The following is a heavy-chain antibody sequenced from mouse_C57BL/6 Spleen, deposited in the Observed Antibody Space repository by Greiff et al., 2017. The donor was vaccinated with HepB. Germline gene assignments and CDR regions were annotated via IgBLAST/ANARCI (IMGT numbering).Heavy chain of an antibody. V-gene: IGHV1-69*01. CDR2: IDPSDSYT. J-gene: IGHJ4*01. CDR3: ATRGGYIYAMDY. CDR1: GYTFTSYW. Sequence: QVKLQQPGAELVMPGASVKLSCKASGYTFTSYWMHWVKQRPGQGLEWIGEIDPSDSYTNYNQKFKGKSTLTVDKSSSTAYMQLSSLTSEDSAVYYCATRGGYIYAMDYWGQGTSVTVSS. D-gene: IGHD2-2*01.